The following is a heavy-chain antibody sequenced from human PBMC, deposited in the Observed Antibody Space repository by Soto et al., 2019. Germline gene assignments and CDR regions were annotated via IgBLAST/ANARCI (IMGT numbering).Heavy chain of an antibody. Sequence: QVQLVQSGAEVKKPGSSVKVSCKASGGSLSNSGICWVRQAPGQGLEWMGGIIPVFGTANYAQKFQGRVTITADESTSIVYMDVTSLRSEDTAVYYCARGDATKIVVTTYYAMDVWGQGTTVTVSS. D-gene: IGHD3-9*01. CDR3: ARGDATKIVVTTYYAMDV. CDR2: IIPVFGTA. V-gene: IGHV1-69*12. CDR1: GGSLSNSG. J-gene: IGHJ6*02.